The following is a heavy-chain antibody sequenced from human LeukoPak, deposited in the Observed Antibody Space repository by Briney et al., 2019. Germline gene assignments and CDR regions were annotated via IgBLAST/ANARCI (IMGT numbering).Heavy chain of an antibody. V-gene: IGHV3-53*01. CDR2: IYSGGNT. CDR3: AKTYNNGFDP. CDR1: GLTVSSNH. J-gene: IGHJ5*02. Sequence: GGSLRLSCAASGLTVSSNHMNWVRQPPGKGLEWVSIIYSGGNTYYADSVKGRFTISRDNSKNTLYLQVNSLRAEDTAVYYCAKTYNNGFDPWGQGTLVTVSS. D-gene: IGHD1-14*01.